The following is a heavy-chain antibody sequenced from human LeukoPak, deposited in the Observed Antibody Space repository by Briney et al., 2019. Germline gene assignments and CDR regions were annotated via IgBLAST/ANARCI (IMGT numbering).Heavy chain of an antibody. CDR1: GFTFSSYE. D-gene: IGHD3-22*01. Sequence: PGGSLRLSCAASGFTFSSYEMNWVRQAPGKGLEWVSYISSSGSTIYYADSVKGRFTISRDNAKNSLYLQMNSLRAEDTAVYYCVRDLQISGYYDSSGPLSGYWGQGTLVTVSS. CDR3: VRDLQISGYYDSSGPLSGY. CDR2: ISSSGSTI. J-gene: IGHJ4*02. V-gene: IGHV3-48*03.